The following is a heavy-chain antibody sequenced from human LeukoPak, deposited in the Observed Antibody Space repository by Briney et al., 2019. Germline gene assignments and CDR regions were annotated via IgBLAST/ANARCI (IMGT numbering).Heavy chain of an antibody. V-gene: IGHV3-15*01. CDR2: IKSKTDGGTT. D-gene: IGHD3-3*01. Sequence: KSGGSLRLSCAASGFTFGNAWMSWVRQAPGKGLEWVGRIKSKTDGGTTDYAAPVKGRFTISRDDSKNTLYLQMNSLKTEDTAVYYCTTTITTFGVGYDYWGQGTLVTVSS. CDR1: GFTFGNAW. J-gene: IGHJ4*02. CDR3: TTTITTFGVGYDY.